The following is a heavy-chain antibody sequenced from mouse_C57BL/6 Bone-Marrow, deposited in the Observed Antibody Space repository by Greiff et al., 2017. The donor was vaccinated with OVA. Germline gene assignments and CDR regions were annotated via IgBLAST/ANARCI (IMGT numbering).Heavy chain of an antibody. CDR2: ISSGSSTI. CDR1: GFTFSDYG. CDR3: ARSYSNYGGFAY. J-gene: IGHJ3*01. Sequence: EVKLVESGGGLVKPGGSLKLSCAASGFTFSDYGMHWVRQAPATGLEWVAYISSGSSTIYYADTVKGRFTISRDNAKNTLFLQMTSLRSEDTAMYYCARSYSNYGGFAYWGQGTLVTVSA. V-gene: IGHV5-17*01. D-gene: IGHD2-5*01.